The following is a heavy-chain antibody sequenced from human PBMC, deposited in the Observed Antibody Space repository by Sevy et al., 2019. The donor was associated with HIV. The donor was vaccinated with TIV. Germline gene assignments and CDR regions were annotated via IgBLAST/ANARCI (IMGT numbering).Heavy chain of an antibody. CDR2: IYYSGST. Sequence: SETLSLTCTVSGGSISSSSYYWGWIRQPPGKGLEWIGSIYYSGSTYYNPSLKSRVTISVDTSKNQFSLKLSSVTAADSGVYYCATDTGYSSGWYDLFDYWGQGTLVTVSS. D-gene: IGHD6-19*01. CDR3: ATDTGYSSGWYDLFDY. CDR1: GGSISSSSYY. V-gene: IGHV4-39*01. J-gene: IGHJ4*02.